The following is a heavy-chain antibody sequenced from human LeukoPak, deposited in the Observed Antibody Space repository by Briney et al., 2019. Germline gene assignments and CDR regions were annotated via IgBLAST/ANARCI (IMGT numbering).Heavy chain of an antibody. D-gene: IGHD3-10*01. Sequence: SETLSLTCTVSGGSISPYYWSWIRQSQGGGLEWIGYIHSTGSTNYNPSLKSRVTISVDTSKNQFSLKLSSVTAADTAVYYCARGGGRDGSGSYFDYWGQGTLVTVSS. CDR1: GGSISPYY. CDR3: ARGGGRDGSGSYFDY. CDR2: IHSTGST. J-gene: IGHJ4*02. V-gene: IGHV4-59*12.